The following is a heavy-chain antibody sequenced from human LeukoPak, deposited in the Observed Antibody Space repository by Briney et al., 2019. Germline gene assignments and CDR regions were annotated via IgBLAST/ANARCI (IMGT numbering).Heavy chain of an antibody. Sequence: GGSLRLSCVASGFTFSNTAMSWVRQAPGKGLVWVSSISGNGISTYYADSVKGRFTISRDNSKYTLYLQMNSLKAEDTAVYYCAKDHRSSTWPFDYWGQGALVTVSS. CDR2: ISGNGIST. V-gene: IGHV3-23*01. D-gene: IGHD3-16*02. J-gene: IGHJ4*02. CDR3: AKDHRSSTWPFDY. CDR1: GFTFSNTA.